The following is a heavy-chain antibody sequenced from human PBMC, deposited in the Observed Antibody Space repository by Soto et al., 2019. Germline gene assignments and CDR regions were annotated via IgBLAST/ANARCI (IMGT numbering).Heavy chain of an antibody. J-gene: IGHJ4*02. Sequence: GSLRLSYAASGFTFGGYAMSLVRQAPGKGLEWVSVISGSGDSTYYADSVKGRFTISRDNSKNTLYLQMNSLRAEDTAVYYCARRGPGTYFDYWGQGTLVTVSS. D-gene: IGHD6-13*01. CDR3: ARRGPGTYFDY. V-gene: IGHV3-23*01. CDR2: ISGSGDST. CDR1: GFTFGGYA.